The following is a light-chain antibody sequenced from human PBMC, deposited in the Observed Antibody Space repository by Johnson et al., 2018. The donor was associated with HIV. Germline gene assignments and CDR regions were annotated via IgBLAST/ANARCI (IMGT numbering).Light chain of an antibody. CDR3: GTWDSSLNGYV. CDR2: ENN. CDR1: SSNIGNSY. Sequence: QSVLTQPPSVSAAPGQKVTISCSGSSSNIGNSYVSWFQQLPGTAPKLLIYENNKRPSGIPARFSGSKSGTSAILGITGLQAGDEADYYCGTWDSSLNGYVFATGTKVTVL. V-gene: IGLV1-51*02. J-gene: IGLJ1*01.